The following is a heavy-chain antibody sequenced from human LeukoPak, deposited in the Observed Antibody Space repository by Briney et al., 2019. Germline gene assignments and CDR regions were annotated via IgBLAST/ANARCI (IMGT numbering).Heavy chain of an antibody. CDR3: ARYSGSYGFDY. Sequence: GGSLRLSCAASGFTFSSYDMHWVRQATGKGLEWVSAIGTASDTYYPGSVKGRFTISRENAKNSLYLQMNSLRAGDTAVYYCARYSGSYGFDYWGQGTLVTVSS. V-gene: IGHV3-13*01. D-gene: IGHD1-26*01. J-gene: IGHJ4*02. CDR1: GFTFSSYD. CDR2: IGTASDT.